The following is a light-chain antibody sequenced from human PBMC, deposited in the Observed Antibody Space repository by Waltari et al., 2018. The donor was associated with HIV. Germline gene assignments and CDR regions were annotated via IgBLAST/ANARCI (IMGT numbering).Light chain of an antibody. V-gene: IGLV6-57*03. J-gene: IGLJ3*02. CDR1: SGSIASNY. CDR3: QSYDSSNQRV. CDR2: EDN. Sequence: NFMLTQPHSVSESPEKTVTISCTRSSGSIASNYVQWYQQRPGSAPTTVIYEDNKRPSGVPDRFSCSIDSSSSSASLTISGLKTEDEADYYCQSYDSSNQRVFGGGTKLTVL.